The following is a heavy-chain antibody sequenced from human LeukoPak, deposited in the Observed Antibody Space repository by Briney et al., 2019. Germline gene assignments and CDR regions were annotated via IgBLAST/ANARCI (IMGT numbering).Heavy chain of an antibody. CDR2: IVVGSGNT. D-gene: IGHD3-22*01. CDR3: AAGRSEYYDSSGYYPPDFDY. Sequence: TSVKVSCKASGFTFTSSAMQWVRQARGQRLEWIGWIVVGSGNTNYAQKFQERVTITRDMSTSTAYMELSNLRYEDTAVYYCAAGRSEYYDSSGYYPPDFDYWGQGTLVTVSS. CDR1: GFTFTSSA. J-gene: IGHJ4*02. V-gene: IGHV1-58*02.